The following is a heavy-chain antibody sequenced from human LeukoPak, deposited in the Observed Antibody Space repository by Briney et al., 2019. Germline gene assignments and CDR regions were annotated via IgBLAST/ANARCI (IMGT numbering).Heavy chain of an antibody. CDR3: ARGDDGYGPYFDY. CDR2: IYYSGST. Sequence: SETLSLTCAVSGYSISSGYYWGWIRQPPGKGLERIGYIYYSGSTNYNPSLKSRVTISVDTSKNQFSLKLSSVTAADTAVYYCARGDDGYGPYFDYWGQGTLVTVSS. V-gene: IGHV4-61*01. D-gene: IGHD5-18*01. J-gene: IGHJ4*02. CDR1: GYSISSGYY.